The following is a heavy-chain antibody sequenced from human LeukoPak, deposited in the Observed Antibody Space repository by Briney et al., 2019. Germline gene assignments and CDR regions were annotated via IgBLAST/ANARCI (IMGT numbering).Heavy chain of an antibody. J-gene: IGHJ4*02. Sequence: GGSLRLSCATSGFTFSSYAMSWVRQAPGKGLEWVSGISRSGDSTYYTDSVKGRFTISRDNSKKTLFLQMDSLRAVDTAVYHCAAGYARGRGTGCWGQGTLVTVSS. V-gene: IGHV3-23*01. CDR3: AAGYARGRGTGC. CDR2: ISRSGDST. CDR1: GFTFSSYA. D-gene: IGHD2-2*01.